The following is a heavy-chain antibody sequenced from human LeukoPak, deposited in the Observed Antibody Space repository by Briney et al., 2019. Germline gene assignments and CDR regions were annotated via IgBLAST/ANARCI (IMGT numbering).Heavy chain of an antibody. V-gene: IGHV3-15*01. D-gene: IGHD6-19*01. CDR1: GVTFSNAW. Sequence: PGGSLRLSCAASGVTFSNAWMSWVRQAPGKGLEWVCRIKSKTDGGTTDYAAPGKGRLTISRDDSKNTLYLKMNSLKTEDTAVYYCTTRPGYSSGWGNAFDIWGQGTMVTVSS. CDR3: TTRPGYSSGWGNAFDI. CDR2: IKSKTDGGTT. J-gene: IGHJ3*02.